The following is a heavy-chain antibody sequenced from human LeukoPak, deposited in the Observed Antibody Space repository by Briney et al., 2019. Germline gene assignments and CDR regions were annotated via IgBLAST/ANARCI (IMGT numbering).Heavy chain of an antibody. Sequence: GGSLRLSCAASGFTFSSYGMSWVRQAPGKGLEWVSGINWNGGSTGYADSVKGRFTISRDNAKNSLYLQMNSLRAEDTALYYCARGRRYCSGGSCPPSDPWGQGTLVTVSS. CDR2: INWNGGST. J-gene: IGHJ5*02. CDR1: GFTFSSYG. CDR3: ARGRRYCSGGSCPPSDP. D-gene: IGHD2-15*01. V-gene: IGHV3-20*04.